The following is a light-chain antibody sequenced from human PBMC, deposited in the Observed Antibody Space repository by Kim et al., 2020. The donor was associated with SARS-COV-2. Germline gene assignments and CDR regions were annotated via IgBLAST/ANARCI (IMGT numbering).Light chain of an antibody. CDR3: QQYNSFSPWT. CDR2: DAS. J-gene: IGKJ1*01. CDR1: QSVSTW. Sequence: DIQMTQSPSTLSASLGDRVTITCRASQSVSTWLAWYQQKPGKAPNLLIYDASTLESGVPSRFSGSGSGTEFTLTISSLQPDDFATYYCQQYNSFSPWTFGQGTKVDIK. V-gene: IGKV1-5*01.